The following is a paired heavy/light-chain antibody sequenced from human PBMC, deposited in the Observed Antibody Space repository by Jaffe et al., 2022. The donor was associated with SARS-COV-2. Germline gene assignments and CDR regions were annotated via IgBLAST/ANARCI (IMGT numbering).Light chain of an antibody. CDR2: QDD. CDR1: KVGEKY. CDR3: QAWDTTAV. V-gene: IGLV3-1*01. J-gene: IGLJ2*01. Sequence: SYDLTQPPSVSVTPGQTASIPCFGDKVGEKYVSWYQQKPGRSPVLIIHQDDKRPSGIPERFSGSNSGNTATLTISGAQALDEADYYCQAWDTTAVFGGGTKLTVL.
Heavy chain of an antibody. D-gene: IGHD3-3*01. CDR1: RFRFDDYV. V-gene: IGHV3-9*01. CDR2: ISWNYGSI. Sequence: EVHLVESGGGLVQPGRSLRLSCTASRFRFDDYVMHWVRQAPGKGLEWVSVISWNYGSIAYADSVKGRFTISRDNAKNSLYLQMNNLTTEDTAFYYCAREARSGAVFDLWGQGTLVTVSS. CDR3: AREARSGAVFDL. J-gene: IGHJ4*02.